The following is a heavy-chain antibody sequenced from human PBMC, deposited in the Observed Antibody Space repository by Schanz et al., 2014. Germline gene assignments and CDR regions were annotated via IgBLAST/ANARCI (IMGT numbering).Heavy chain of an antibody. J-gene: IGHJ5*02. Sequence: EVQLVESGGGVVRPGGSLRLSCTASGFTFSSYSMNWVRQAPGKGLEWVSYVSRSTPDIYYADSVKGRFTISRDNAKNSLFLQMNSLRAEDTAVYYCARAGYDADNWFDPWGQGTLVTVSS. D-gene: IGHD2-2*01. CDR3: ARAGYDADNWFDP. CDR2: VSRSTPDI. V-gene: IGHV3-48*01. CDR1: GFTFSSYS.